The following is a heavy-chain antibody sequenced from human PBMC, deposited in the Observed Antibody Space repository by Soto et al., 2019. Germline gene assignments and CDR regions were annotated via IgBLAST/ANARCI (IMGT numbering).Heavy chain of an antibody. CDR2: IYYSGST. Sequence: KSSETLSLTCTVSGGSVSSGSYYWSWIRQPPGKGLEWIGYIYYSGSTNYNPSLKSRVTISVDTSKNQFSLKLSSVTAADTAVYYCAREVDTAMVVWFDPWGQGTLVTVSS. V-gene: IGHV4-61*01. D-gene: IGHD5-18*01. CDR3: AREVDTAMVVWFDP. CDR1: GGSVSSGSYY. J-gene: IGHJ5*02.